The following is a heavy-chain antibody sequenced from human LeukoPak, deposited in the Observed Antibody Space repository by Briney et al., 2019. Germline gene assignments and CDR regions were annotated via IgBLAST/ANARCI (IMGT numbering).Heavy chain of an antibody. CDR3: ARSPHILTGENFDY. V-gene: IGHV1-2*02. CDR1: GYTFTDYY. J-gene: IGHJ4*02. D-gene: IGHD3-9*01. Sequence: AASVKVSCKASGYTFTDYYMHWVRQAPGQGLEWMGWINPNSGGTNYAQKFQDRVTMTRDTSISTDYMELSRLRSADTAVYYCARSPHILTGENFDYWGQGTLVTVSS. CDR2: INPNSGGT.